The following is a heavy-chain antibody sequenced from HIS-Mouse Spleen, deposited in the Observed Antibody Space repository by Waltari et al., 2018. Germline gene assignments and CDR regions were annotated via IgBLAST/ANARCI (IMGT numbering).Heavy chain of an antibody. CDR3: ARGSSDSSSWYYYYYGMDV. D-gene: IGHD6-13*01. CDR2: ISAYNGNT. Sequence: QVQLVQSGAEVKKPGASVKVSCKASGYTFTSYGISWGRQALGPGLEWMGWISAYNGNTNYAQKLKGRVTMTTDTSTSTAYMELRSLRSDDTAVYYCARGSSDSSSWYYYYYGMDVWGQGTTVTVSS. CDR1: GYTFTSYG. J-gene: IGHJ6*02. V-gene: IGHV1-18*01.